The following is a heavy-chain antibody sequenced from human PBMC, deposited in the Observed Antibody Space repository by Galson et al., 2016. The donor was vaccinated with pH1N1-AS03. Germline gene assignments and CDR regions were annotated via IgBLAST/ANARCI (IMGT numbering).Heavy chain of an antibody. J-gene: IGHJ4*02. V-gene: IGHV3-21*06. CDR1: GITFSSSG. D-gene: IGHD3-10*01. Sequence: SGITFSSSGMNWVRQAPGKGLEWVASISSGGNAIYYADKLKGRFAVSRDNANNLLFLQMNSLRAEDTAVYYCARASYFGSGSRAFDYWGQGTLVTVSS. CDR3: ARASYFGSGSRAFDY. CDR2: ISSGGNAI.